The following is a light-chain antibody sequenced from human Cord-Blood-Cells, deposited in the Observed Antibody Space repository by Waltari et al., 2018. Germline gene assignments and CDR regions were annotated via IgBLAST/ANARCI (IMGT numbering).Light chain of an antibody. CDR2: WAS. Sequence: DIVMTQSPDSLAVSLGERATINCQSSQSVVYSSNNKNYLAWYQQKPGQPPKLLIYWASTRESGVPDRFRGSGSGTDFTLTISSLQAEDVAVYYCQQYYSTPRTFGQGTKVEIK. CDR1: QSVVYSSNNKNY. J-gene: IGKJ1*01. V-gene: IGKV4-1*01. CDR3: QQYYSTPRT.